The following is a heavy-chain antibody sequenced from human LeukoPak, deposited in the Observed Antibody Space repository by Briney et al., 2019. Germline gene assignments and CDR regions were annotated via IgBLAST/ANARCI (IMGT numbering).Heavy chain of an antibody. V-gene: IGHV3-9*01. J-gene: IGHJ6*02. D-gene: IGHD5-12*01. CDR2: ISWNSGSI. CDR3: AKGIVPNRRSRYGMDV. CDR1: GFTFDDYA. Sequence: PGRSLRLSCAASGFTFDDYAMHWVRQAPGKGLEWVSGISWNSGSIGYADSVKGRFTISRDNAKNSLYLQMNSLRAEDTALYYCAKGIVPNRRSRYGMDVWGQGTTVTVSS.